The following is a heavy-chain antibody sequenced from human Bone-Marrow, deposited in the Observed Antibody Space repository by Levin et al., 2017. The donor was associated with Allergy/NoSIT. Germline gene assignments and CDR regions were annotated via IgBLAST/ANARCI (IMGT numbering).Heavy chain of an antibody. V-gene: IGHV3-30*04. CDR1: GFTFSTNA. Sequence: PGGSLRLSCAASGFTFSTNAMHWVRQAPGKGLEWVAVISYDGSSKYYADFVKGRFTISRDNSNNTLSLQMSRLRTDDSAVYYCARGPDPLQLWLPVYFDNWGQGTLVTVSS. D-gene: IGHD2-21*01. CDR2: ISYDGSSK. CDR3: ARGPDPLQLWLPVYFDN. J-gene: IGHJ4*02.